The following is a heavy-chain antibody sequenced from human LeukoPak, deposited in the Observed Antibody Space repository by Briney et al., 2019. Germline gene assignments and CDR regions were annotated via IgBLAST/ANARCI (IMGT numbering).Heavy chain of an antibody. CDR3: AREGMVRGVISHWFDP. CDR1: GFTFSSYA. Sequence: SGGSLRLSCAASGFTFSSYAMHWVRQAPGKGLEWVAVISYDGSNKYYADSVKGRFTISRDNSKNTLYLQMNSLRAEDTAVHYCAREGMVRGVISHWFDPWGQGTLVTVSS. J-gene: IGHJ5*02. CDR2: ISYDGSNK. D-gene: IGHD3-10*01. V-gene: IGHV3-30-3*01.